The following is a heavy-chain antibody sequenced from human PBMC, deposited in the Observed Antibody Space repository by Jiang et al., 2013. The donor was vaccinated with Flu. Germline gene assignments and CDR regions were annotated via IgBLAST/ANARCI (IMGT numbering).Heavy chain of an antibody. V-gene: IGHV3-30-3*01. CDR1: GFTFSSYA. J-gene: IGHJ5*02. CDR2: ISYDGSNK. Sequence: VQLVESGGGVVQPGRSLRLSCAASGFTFSSYAMHWVRQAPGKGLEWVAVISYDGSNKYYADSVKGRFTISRDNSKNTLYLQMNSLRAEDTAVYYCARDPTPYIVGAMNWFDPWGQGTLVTVSS. CDR3: ARDPTPYIVGAMNWFDP. D-gene: IGHD1-26*01.